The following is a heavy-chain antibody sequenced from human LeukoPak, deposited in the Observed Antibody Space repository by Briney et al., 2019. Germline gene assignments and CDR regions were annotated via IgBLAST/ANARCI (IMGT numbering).Heavy chain of an antibody. Sequence: PGGSLRLSRAASGFTFSSYGMHWVRQAPGKGLEWVAFIRYDGSNKYYADSVKGRFTISRDNSKNTLYLQMNSLRAEDTAVYYCAKDPNYDYVWGSYRYTPGYWGQGTLVTVSS. CDR1: GFTFSSYG. CDR3: AKDPNYDYVWGSYRYTPGY. CDR2: IRYDGSNK. J-gene: IGHJ4*02. D-gene: IGHD3-16*02. V-gene: IGHV3-30*02.